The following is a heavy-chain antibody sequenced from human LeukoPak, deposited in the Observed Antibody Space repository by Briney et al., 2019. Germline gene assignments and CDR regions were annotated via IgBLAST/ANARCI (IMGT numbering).Heavy chain of an antibody. Sequence: GGSLRLSCAASGFTFSSYSMNWVRQAPGKGLEWVSYISSSSSTIYYADSVKGRFTISRDNAKNSLYLQMNSLRAEDTAVYYCAKVGYSGSYPPLDWGQGTLVTVSS. V-gene: IGHV3-48*04. J-gene: IGHJ4*02. CDR2: ISSSSSTI. CDR1: GFTFSSYS. D-gene: IGHD1-26*01. CDR3: AKVGYSGSYPPLD.